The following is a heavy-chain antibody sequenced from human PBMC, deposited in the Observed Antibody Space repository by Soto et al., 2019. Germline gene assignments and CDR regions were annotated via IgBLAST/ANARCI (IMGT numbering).Heavy chain of an antibody. CDR2: ISGSGGST. D-gene: IGHD2-2*01. CDR3: ALPGQLPPMDV. J-gene: IGHJ6*02. V-gene: IGHV3-23*01. Sequence: VGSLKLSCAASEFTFSSYAMSWVRQAPGKGLEWVSAISGSGGSTYYADSVKGRFTISRDNSKNTLYLQMNSLRAEDTAVYYCALPGQLPPMDVWGQGTTVTVSS. CDR1: EFTFSSYA.